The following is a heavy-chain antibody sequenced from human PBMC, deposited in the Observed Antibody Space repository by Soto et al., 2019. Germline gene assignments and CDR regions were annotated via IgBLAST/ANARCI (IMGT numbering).Heavy chain of an antibody. Sequence: PGGSLRLSCAASGFSFSSHVMSWVRQAPGKGLEWVSSISSSSSYIYYADSVKGRFTISRDNAKNSLYLQMNSLRAEDTAVYYCARDLTGFDYWGQGTLVTVSS. CDR2: ISSSSSYI. V-gene: IGHV3-21*01. CDR1: GFSFSSHV. J-gene: IGHJ4*02. D-gene: IGHD7-27*01. CDR3: ARDLTGFDY.